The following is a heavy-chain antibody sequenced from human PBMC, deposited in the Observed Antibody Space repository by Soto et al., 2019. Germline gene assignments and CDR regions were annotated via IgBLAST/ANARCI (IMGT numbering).Heavy chain of an antibody. CDR1: GGSISSGGYY. D-gene: IGHD1-26*01. V-gene: IGHV4-31*03. CDR2: IYYSGST. J-gene: IGHJ6*02. Sequence: QVQLQESGPGLVKPSQTLSLTCTVSGGSISSGGYYWSWIRQHPGKGLEWIGYIYYSGSTYYNPSLKSRVTIPVDTSKNQFSLKLSSVTAADTAVYYCARERASSGVYYYGMDVWGQGTTVTVSS. CDR3: ARERASSGVYYYGMDV.